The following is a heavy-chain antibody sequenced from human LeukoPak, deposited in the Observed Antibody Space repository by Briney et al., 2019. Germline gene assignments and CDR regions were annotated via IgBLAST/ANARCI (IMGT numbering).Heavy chain of an antibody. CDR3: ARDSQWPGLAYYYGMDV. CDR2: IYYSGST. V-gene: IGHV4-39*07. D-gene: IGHD6-19*01. Sequence: SETLSLTCTVSGGSISSSSYYWGWIRQPPGKGLEWIGSIYYSGSTYYNPSLKSRVTISVDTSKNQFSLELSSVTAADTAVYYCARDSQWPGLAYYYGMDVWGQGTTVTVSS. CDR1: GGSISSSSYY. J-gene: IGHJ6*02.